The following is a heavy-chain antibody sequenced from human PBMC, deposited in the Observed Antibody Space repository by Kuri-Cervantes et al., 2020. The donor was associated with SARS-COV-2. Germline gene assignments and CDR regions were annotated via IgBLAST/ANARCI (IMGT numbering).Heavy chain of an antibody. D-gene: IGHD3-22*01. CDR2: INHSGST. CDR1: GGSFSGYY. J-gene: IGHJ6*02. CDR3: AREYYYDSSGYYYTRYYYYYGMDV. Sequence: GSLRLSCAVYGGSFSGYYWSWIRQPPGKGLEWIGEINHSGSTNYNPSLKSRVTISVDTSKNQSSLKLSSVTAADTAVYYCAREYYYDSSGYYYTRYYYYYGMDVWGQGTTVTVSS. V-gene: IGHV4-34*01.